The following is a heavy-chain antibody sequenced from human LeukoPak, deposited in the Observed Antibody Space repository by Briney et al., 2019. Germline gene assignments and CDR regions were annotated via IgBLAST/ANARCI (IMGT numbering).Heavy chain of an antibody. CDR1: GFTFTTYS. J-gene: IGHJ4*02. Sequence: GSLRLSCVASGFTFTTYSMNWVRQPPGKGLEWIGYVHYTGSTNYNPSLRGRVTISVDTAKNQFSLRLTSVTAADTAVYYCARGQVYFDCWGQGTLVTVSS. CDR2: VHYTGST. V-gene: IGHV4-59*01. CDR3: ARGQVYFDC.